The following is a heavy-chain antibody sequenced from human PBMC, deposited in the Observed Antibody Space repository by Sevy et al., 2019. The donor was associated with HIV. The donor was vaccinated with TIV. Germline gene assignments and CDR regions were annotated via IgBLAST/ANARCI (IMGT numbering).Heavy chain of an antibody. V-gene: IGHV4-30-4*01. J-gene: IGHJ4*02. CDR1: GGSISSGEYN. CDR3: ARSYSDYSNALAFDY. Sequence: SETLSITCTVSGGSISSGEYNWNWIRQPPGKGLEWIGYIYYSGLTYYNPSLKSRITLSVDTSENQFSLTLSSVTAADTADYYCARSYSDYSNALAFDYWGQGTLVTVSS. D-gene: IGHD4-4*01. CDR2: IYYSGLT.